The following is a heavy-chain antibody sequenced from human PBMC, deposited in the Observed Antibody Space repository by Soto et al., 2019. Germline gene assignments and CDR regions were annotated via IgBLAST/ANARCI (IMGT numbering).Heavy chain of an antibody. Sequence: GASVKVSCKACGYSLTTYAMHWVRQAPGQRLEWMGWINGGNGNTKYSQRFQGRVTITRDTSASTDYMELRTLTSEDTAVYYCARADCSSNTCYFYYGMDVWGQGTTVTVSS. CDR1: GYSLTTYA. V-gene: IGHV1-3*01. D-gene: IGHD2-2*01. CDR2: INGGNGNT. CDR3: ARADCSSNTCYFYYGMDV. J-gene: IGHJ6*02.